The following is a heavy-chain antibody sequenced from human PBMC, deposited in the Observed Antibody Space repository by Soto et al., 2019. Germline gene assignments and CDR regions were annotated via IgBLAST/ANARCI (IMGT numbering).Heavy chain of an antibody. CDR1: GYTFTTYG. CDR2: ISAYNGNT. V-gene: IGHV1-18*01. J-gene: IGHJ3*02. Sequence: QVQLVQSGAEVKKPGASVKVSCKASGYTFTTYGITWVRQAPGQGLEWMGWISAYNGNTNYAQKLQGRVTMTTDTSXXTAYMELRSLRSDDTAVDYCARHQRSGWYFDAFDIWGQGTMVTISS. D-gene: IGHD6-19*01. CDR3: ARHQRSGWYFDAFDI.